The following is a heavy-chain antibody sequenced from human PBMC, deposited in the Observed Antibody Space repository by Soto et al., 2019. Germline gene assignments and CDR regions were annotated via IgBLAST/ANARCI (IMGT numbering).Heavy chain of an antibody. J-gene: IGHJ4*02. CDR1: GGTFNTIP. D-gene: IGHD6-13*01. V-gene: IGHV1-69*01. CDR2: IIPIFDTA. CDR3: ATSTRSSWQNDY. Sequence: QVQLEQSGAEVKKPGSSVKVSCKASGGTFNTIPISWVRQAPGQGLEWIGGIIPIFDTANYSQRLQDRLTITADESTRTAYMELSRLTSDDPAIYFCATSTRSSWQNDYWGLGTLVVVSS.